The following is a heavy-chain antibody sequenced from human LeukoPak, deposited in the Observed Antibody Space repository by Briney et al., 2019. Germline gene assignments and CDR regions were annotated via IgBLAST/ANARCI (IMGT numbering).Heavy chain of an antibody. D-gene: IGHD5-12*01. Sequence: PSQTLSLTCVVSGGSISGGDYSWSWIRQPPGKGLEWIVCIYRSGGTYYNPSLKSRVTISVDRPKNQFSLTLSSVTAADTAVYYCARASGYSGYEPPDYWGQGTLVTVSS. CDR3: ARASGYSGYEPPDY. CDR2: IYRSGGT. CDR1: GGSISGGDYS. V-gene: IGHV4-30-2*01. J-gene: IGHJ4*02.